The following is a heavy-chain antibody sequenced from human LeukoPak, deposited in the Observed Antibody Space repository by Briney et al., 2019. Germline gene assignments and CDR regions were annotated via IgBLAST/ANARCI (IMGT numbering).Heavy chain of an antibody. V-gene: IGHV4-59*01. CDR1: GGSISSFY. J-gene: IGHJ4*02. CDR3: ARAVYSMRGTGAPFDY. Sequence: KPSETLSLTCTVSGGSISSFYWSWIRQPPGKGLEWIGYIYYSGSANYNPSLKSRVTISVDTSKNQFSLKLNSVTAADTAVYYCARAVYSMRGTGAPFDYWGQGTLVTVSS. CDR2: IYYSGSA. D-gene: IGHD1-26*01.